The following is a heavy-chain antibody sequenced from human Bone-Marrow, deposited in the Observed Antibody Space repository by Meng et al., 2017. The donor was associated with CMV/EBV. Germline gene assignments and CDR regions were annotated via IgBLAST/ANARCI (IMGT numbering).Heavy chain of an antibody. Sequence: GSLRLSCTVSGGSISSSSYYWGWIRQPPGKGLEWIGSIYYSGSTYYNPSLKSRVTISVDTSKNQFSLKLSSVTAADTAVYYCARGPHPSYCSSTSCYTWFDPWGQGTLVTVSS. CDR2: IYYSGST. CDR1: GGSISSSSYY. CDR3: ARGPHPSYCSSTSCYTWFDP. D-gene: IGHD2-2*02. J-gene: IGHJ5*02. V-gene: IGHV4-39*07.